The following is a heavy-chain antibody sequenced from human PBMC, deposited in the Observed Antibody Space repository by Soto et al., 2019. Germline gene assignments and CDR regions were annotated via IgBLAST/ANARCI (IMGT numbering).Heavy chain of an antibody. CDR2: INHSGST. CDR1: GGSFSGYY. Sequence: QVQLQQWGAGLLKTSETLSLTCAVYGGSFSGYYWSWIRQPPGKGLEWIGEINHSGSTNYNPSLKRRATISVDTSKNQFSLRLSSVTAADTAVYYCARTSPYGSGWYGFSRYGMDVWCQGTTVTVSS. D-gene: IGHD6-19*01. CDR3: ARTSPYGSGWYGFSRYGMDV. J-gene: IGHJ6*02. V-gene: IGHV4-34*01.